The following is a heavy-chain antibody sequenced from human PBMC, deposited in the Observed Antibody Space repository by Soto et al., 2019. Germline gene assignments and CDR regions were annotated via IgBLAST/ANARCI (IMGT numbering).Heavy chain of an antibody. Sequence: WWSLRLSCSASVFSFSDYWMSWVRQAPGKGLEWVANIKQDGSDKFYVDAVKGRFTISRDNAKNSLYLQMNSLRAEDTAVYYCARGGYCTTASCYGSHYYYGMDVWGQGTTVTV. CDR3: ARGGYCTTASCYGSHYYYGMDV. J-gene: IGHJ6*02. D-gene: IGHD2-2*01. CDR2: IKQDGSDK. V-gene: IGHV3-7*03. CDR1: VFSFSDYW.